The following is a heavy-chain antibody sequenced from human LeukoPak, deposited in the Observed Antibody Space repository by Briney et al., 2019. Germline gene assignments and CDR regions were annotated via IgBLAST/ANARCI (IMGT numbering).Heavy chain of an antibody. Sequence: PGGSLRLSCAASGFTFSSYSMNWVRQAPGKGLEWVSSISSSSSYIYYADSVKGRFTISRDNAKNSLYLQMNSLRADDTAVYYCASRVTSGGHERGYWGQGTLVTVSS. J-gene: IGHJ4*02. CDR3: ASRVTSGGHERGY. D-gene: IGHD3-16*01. CDR1: GFTFSSYS. V-gene: IGHV3-21*01. CDR2: ISSSSSYI.